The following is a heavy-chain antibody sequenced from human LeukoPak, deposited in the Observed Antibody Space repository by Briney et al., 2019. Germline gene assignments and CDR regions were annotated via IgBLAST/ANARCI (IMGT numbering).Heavy chain of an antibody. J-gene: IGHJ4*02. D-gene: IGHD6-19*01. CDR1: GYTFTSYD. CDR2: MNPNSGNT. Sequence: ASVKVSCKASGYTFTSYDINWVRQATGQGLEWMGWMNPNSGNTGYAQKFQGRVTMTRNTSISTAYMELSSLRSEDTAVYYCARVCSPYSSGWYYFDYWGQGTLVTVSS. V-gene: IGHV1-8*01. CDR3: ARVCSPYSSGWYYFDY.